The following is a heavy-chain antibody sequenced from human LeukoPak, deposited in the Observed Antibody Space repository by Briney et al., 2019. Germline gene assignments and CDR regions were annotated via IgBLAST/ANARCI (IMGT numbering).Heavy chain of an antibody. V-gene: IGHV4-4*07. Sequence: SETLSLTCTVSGGSIGSHYWAWIRQPAGEGLEWIGRMCTSGSTNYNPSLKSRVTMSVDTSKNQFSLKLSSVTAADTAVYYCARAWGGNPDAFDIWGQGTMVTVSS. CDR2: MCTSGST. CDR3: ARAWGGNPDAFDI. J-gene: IGHJ3*02. CDR1: GGSIGSHY. D-gene: IGHD4-23*01.